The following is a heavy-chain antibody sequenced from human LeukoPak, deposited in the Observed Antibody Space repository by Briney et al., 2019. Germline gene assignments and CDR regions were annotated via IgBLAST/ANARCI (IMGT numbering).Heavy chain of an antibody. CDR1: GYTFTSYY. J-gene: IGHJ4*02. V-gene: IGHV1-46*01. CDR3: ARHKNTGYSYASGSPDY. CDR2: INPSGGST. D-gene: IGHD5-18*01. Sequence: GASVKVSCKASGYTFTSYYMHWVRQAPGQGLEWMGIINPSGGSTSYAQKFQGRVTMTRDMSTSTVYKELSSLRSEDTAVYYCARHKNTGYSYASGSPDYWGQGTLVTVSS.